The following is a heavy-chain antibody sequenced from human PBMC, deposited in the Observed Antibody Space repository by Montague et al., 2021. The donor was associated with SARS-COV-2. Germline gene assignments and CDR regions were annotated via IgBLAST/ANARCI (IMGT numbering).Heavy chain of an antibody. Sequence: SETLSLTCTVSSDSINSYYWGWIRQPPGKRLEWLGYVYYTGGTNCNPSLKSRATISVDTSKNQFSLTVGSVTAADTAVYYCARAGGGSSYNYYGLDVWGQGTTVTVSS. J-gene: IGHJ6*02. CDR2: VYYTGGT. CDR3: ARAGGGSSYNYYGLDV. D-gene: IGHD2-15*01. CDR1: SDSINSYY. V-gene: IGHV4-59*01.